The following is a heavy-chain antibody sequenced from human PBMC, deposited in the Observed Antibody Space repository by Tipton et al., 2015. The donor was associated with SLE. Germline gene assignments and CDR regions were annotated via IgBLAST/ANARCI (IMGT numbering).Heavy chain of an antibody. V-gene: IGHV4-59*11. CDR1: GGSISSHY. Sequence: PGLVKPSETLSLTCTVSGGSISSHYWSWIRQPPGKGLEWIGYIFYSGSTNYNPSLKSRVTISVDTSKNLFSLKLSSVTAADTAVYYCARVSRNYGDYGYFDLWGRGTLVTASS. J-gene: IGHJ2*01. CDR2: IFYSGST. CDR3: ARVSRNYGDYGYFDL. D-gene: IGHD4-17*01.